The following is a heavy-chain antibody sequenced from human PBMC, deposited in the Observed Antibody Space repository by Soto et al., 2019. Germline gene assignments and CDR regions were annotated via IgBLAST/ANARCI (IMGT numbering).Heavy chain of an antibody. CDR2: IFPSDSDT. Sequence: PGESLKIACRTSAYRFTSYWIAWVRQMPGKGLEWMGIIFPSDSDTRYSPSFQGQVTISADRSTSTVFLQWASLKASDTAVYFCARKDKSGYFNWFGPWGKRTLVTGSS. D-gene: IGHD3-22*01. CDR1: AYRFTSYW. V-gene: IGHV5-51*01. CDR3: ARKDKSGYFNWFGP. J-gene: IGHJ5*02.